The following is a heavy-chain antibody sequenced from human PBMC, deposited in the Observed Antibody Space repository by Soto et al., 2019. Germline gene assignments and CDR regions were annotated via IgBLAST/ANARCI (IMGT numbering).Heavy chain of an antibody. CDR3: ARDRQSTPWYAADY. CDR1: GFTFSSYS. V-gene: IGHV3-21*01. CDR2: ISSSGGYI. J-gene: IGHJ4*02. D-gene: IGHD6-13*01. Sequence: GGSLRLSCEGSGFTFSSYSMNWVRQAPGKGLEWVSSISSSGGYIYYADSVKGRFTISRDNAKNSLYLQMNSLRDEDTALYYCARDRQSTPWYAADYWGQGSRVTVSS.